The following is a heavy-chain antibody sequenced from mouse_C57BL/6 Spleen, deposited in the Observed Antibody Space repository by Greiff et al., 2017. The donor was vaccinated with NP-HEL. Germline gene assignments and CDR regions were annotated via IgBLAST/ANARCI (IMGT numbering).Heavy chain of an antibody. J-gene: IGHJ3*01. CDR2: ISSGSSTI. CDR1: GFTFSDYG. D-gene: IGHD2-5*01. V-gene: IGHV5-17*01. CDR3: ARPPYYSNYVFAY. Sequence: EVNVVESGGGLVKPGGSLKLSCAASGFTFSDYGMHWVRQAPEKGLEWVAYISSGSSTIYYADTVKGRFTISRDNAKNTLFLQMPSLRSEDTAMYDCARPPYYSNYVFAYWGQGTLVTVSA.